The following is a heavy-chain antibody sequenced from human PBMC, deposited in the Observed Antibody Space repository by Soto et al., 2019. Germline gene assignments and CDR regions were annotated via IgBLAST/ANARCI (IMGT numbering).Heavy chain of an antibody. V-gene: IGHV4-4*02. CDR3: ASSGAPGDYFDY. CDR1: SGSISSSNW. J-gene: IGHJ4*02. Sequence: QVQLQESGPGLLKPSATLSLTCAVSSGSISSSNWWSWVRQPPGKGLEWIGEIYNSGSTNYNPSLKSRVTISVDKSKNQFSLKLSSVTAADTAVYYCASSGAPGDYFDYWGQGTLVTVSS. D-gene: IGHD2-15*01. CDR2: IYNSGST.